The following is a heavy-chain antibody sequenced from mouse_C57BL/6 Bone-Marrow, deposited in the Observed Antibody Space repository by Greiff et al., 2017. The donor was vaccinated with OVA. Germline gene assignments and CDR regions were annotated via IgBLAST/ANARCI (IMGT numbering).Heavy chain of an antibody. D-gene: IGHD1-1*01. V-gene: IGHV2-5*01. Sequence: VQLQQSGPGLVQPSQSLCITCTVSGFSLTSYGVHWVRQSPGKGLEWLGVIWRGGSTDYNAAFMSRLSITKDNSKSQVFFKMNSLQADDTAIYYCAKKRPSGSSYGWYFDVWGTGTTVTVSS. CDR2: IWRGGST. J-gene: IGHJ1*03. CDR1: GFSLTSYG. CDR3: AKKRPSGSSYGWYFDV.